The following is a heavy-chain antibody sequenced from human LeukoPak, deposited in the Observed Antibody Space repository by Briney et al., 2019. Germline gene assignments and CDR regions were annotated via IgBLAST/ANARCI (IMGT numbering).Heavy chain of an antibody. CDR1: GGTFSSYT. CDR3: AREGTRLYYDFFLDY. CDR2: IIPILGIA. D-gene: IGHD3-3*01. Sequence: SVKVSRKASGGTFSSYTISWVRQAPGQGLEWMGRIIPILGIANYAQRFQGRVTITADKSTSTAYMELSSLRSEDTAVYYCAREGTRLYYDFFLDYWGQGTLVTVSS. V-gene: IGHV1-69*04. J-gene: IGHJ4*02.